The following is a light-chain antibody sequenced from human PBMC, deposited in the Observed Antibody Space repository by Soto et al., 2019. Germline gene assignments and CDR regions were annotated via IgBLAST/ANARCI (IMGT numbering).Light chain of an antibody. J-gene: IGKJ3*01. Sequence: EVVLTQSPATLSLSPGERATLSCRASQSISSYLAWFQQKPGQAPRLLIYDASNRATGIPARFSGSGSGADFALSISSLEREDFAVYYCQHRTNWPPGVCFGPGTTVDIK. CDR3: QHRTNWPPGVC. CDR2: DAS. V-gene: IGKV3-11*01. CDR1: QSISSY.